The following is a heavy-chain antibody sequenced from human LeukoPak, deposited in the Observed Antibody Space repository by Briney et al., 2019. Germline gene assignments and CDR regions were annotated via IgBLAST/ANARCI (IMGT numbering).Heavy chain of an antibody. CDR3: TKTTVSNGWYYFDY. CDR2: ISSSGSST. V-gene: IGHV3-23*01. J-gene: IGHJ4*02. Sequence: PGGSLRLSCAASGFIFTTYALSWVRQAPGRGLEWVSAISSSGSSTYYADSVKGRFTISRDNSKNTLYLQMNRLRAEDTAVYYCTKTTVSNGWYYFDYWGQGTLVTVSS. CDR1: GFIFTTYA. D-gene: IGHD6-19*01.